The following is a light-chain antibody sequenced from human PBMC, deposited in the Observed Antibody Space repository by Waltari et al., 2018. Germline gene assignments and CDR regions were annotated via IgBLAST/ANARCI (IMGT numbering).Light chain of an antibody. J-gene: IGKJ1*01. Sequence: EIIMTQSPATLSLSPGERATLSRRASQNVNSNLAWYQQKPGQAPRLLIYGASIRATGIPARFSGSGSGTQFTLTINSLQSEDSAVYFCQQHSDWPPWTFGQGTKVELK. V-gene: IGKV3-15*01. CDR2: GAS. CDR3: QQHSDWPPWT. CDR1: QNVNSN.